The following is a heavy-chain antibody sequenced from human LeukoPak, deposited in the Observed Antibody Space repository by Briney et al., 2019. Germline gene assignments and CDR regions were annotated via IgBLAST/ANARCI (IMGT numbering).Heavy chain of an antibody. CDR3: AKVRGSYLNDAFDI. J-gene: IGHJ3*02. D-gene: IGHD1-26*01. CDR1: GFTFSSYG. V-gene: IGHV3-30*18. Sequence: PGGSLRLSCAASGFTFSSYGMHWVRQAPGKGLEWVAVISYDGSNKYHADSVKGRFTISRDNSKNTLYLQMNSLRAEDTAVYYCAKVRGSYLNDAFDIWGQGTMVTVSS. CDR2: ISYDGSNK.